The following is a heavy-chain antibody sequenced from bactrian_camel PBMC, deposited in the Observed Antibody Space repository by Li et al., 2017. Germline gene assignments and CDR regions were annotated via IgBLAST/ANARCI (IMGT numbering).Heavy chain of an antibody. V-gene: IGHV3S28*01. CDR3: AGTRSEYGGRCPTLPSGYWY. D-gene: IGHD1*01. CDR2: IYNGSPKT. J-gene: IGHJ4*01. CDR1: GYTSDTYC. Sequence: VVSGYTSDTYCMGWFAQYPPGKERELVASIYNGSPKTNYADSVNGRFTIFQDIAKNTMYLEMNSLKPEDTAIYYCAGTRSEYGGRCPTLPSGYWYWGQGTQVTVS.